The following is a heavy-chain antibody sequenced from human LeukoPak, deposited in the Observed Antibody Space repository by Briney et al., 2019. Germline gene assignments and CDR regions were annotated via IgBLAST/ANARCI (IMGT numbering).Heavy chain of an antibody. V-gene: IGHV4-59*12. CDR2: IYYSGST. CDR1: GGSISSYY. D-gene: IGHD6-6*01. CDR3: ARSIAARPDVFDY. Sequence: SETLSLTCTVSGGSISSYYWSWIRQPPGKGLEWIGYIYYSGSTYYNPSLKSRVTISVDTSKNQFSLKLSSVTAADTAVYYCARSIAARPDVFDYWGQGTLVTVSS. J-gene: IGHJ4*02.